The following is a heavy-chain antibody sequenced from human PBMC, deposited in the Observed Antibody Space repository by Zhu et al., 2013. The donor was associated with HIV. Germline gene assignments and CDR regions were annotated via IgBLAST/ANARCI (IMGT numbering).Heavy chain of an antibody. J-gene: IGHJ4*02. CDR2: INTNYGDT. CDR3: ARALTRTVSTNQGRAALDL. Sequence: PGASVKVSCKASGYHFPGYYIHWVRQAPGLGVEWMGWINTNYGDTHYPENFRGRVTITRDTSTSTAYMELTRLTSDDTAVYFCARALTRTVSTNQGRAALDLWGQGTVLIVST. CDR1: GYHFPGYY. V-gene: IGHV1-2*02. D-gene: IGHD2-8*01.